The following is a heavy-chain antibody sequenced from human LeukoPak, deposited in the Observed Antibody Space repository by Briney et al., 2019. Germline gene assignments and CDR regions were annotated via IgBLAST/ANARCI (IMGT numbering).Heavy chain of an antibody. CDR1: GYSFNYYY. Sequence: ALVRVSCKASGYSFNYYYIHWARQAPGQGLEWMGWINPNSGGTNYAQTFQGRVTMTRDTSSSTAYMELSRLRSDDTAVYFCAREVTGTTNAFDIWGQGTMVTVSS. D-gene: IGHD1-20*01. CDR2: INPNSGGT. J-gene: IGHJ3*02. CDR3: AREVTGTTNAFDI. V-gene: IGHV1-2*02.